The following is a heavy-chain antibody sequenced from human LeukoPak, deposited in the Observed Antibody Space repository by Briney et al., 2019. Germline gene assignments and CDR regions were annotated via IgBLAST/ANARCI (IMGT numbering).Heavy chain of an antibody. CDR2: INQDGSEK. J-gene: IGHJ3*02. V-gene: IGHV3-7*03. CDR3: ARDQGGYRRDDAFDI. D-gene: IGHD5-18*01. CDR1: GFTFSSYW. Sequence: GGSLRLSCAASGFTFSSYWMSWVRQAPGKGLERVANINQDGSEKYYVDSVKGRFTISRDNAKNSLYLQMNSLRAEDTAVYYCARDQGGYRRDDAFDIWGQGTMVTVSS.